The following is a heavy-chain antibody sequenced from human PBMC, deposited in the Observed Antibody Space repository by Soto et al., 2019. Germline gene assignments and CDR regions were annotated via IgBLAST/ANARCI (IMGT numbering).Heavy chain of an antibody. Sequence: QVQLVESGGGVVQPGGSLRLSCQASGFTFDNYGMHWVRQAPVKGLEWVAVITYDGSFQYYADSVKGRFAISRENSKNTLSLHLNTLKPEDTAVYHCAKDRVGGTFYTPLAFWGQGTLVTVSS. CDR2: ITYDGSFQ. D-gene: IGHD1-7*01. V-gene: IGHV3-30*18. CDR1: GFTFDNYG. J-gene: IGHJ4*02. CDR3: AKDRVGGTFYTPLAF.